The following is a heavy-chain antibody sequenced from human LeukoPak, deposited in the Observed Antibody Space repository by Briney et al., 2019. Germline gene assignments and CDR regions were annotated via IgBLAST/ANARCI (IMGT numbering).Heavy chain of an antibody. D-gene: IGHD3-22*01. CDR1: GYTFTGSY. CDR3: ARGLYYYDTSAHYGMDV. CDR2: INPNSGGT. V-gene: IGHV1-2*02. Sequence: ASVKVSCKASGYTFTGSYIHWVRQAPGQGLEWMGWINPNSGGTDYVQKFQGRVTMTRDTSISTAYMELTSLRSDDTAVYYCARGLYYYDTSAHYGMDVWGQGTTVTVSS. J-gene: IGHJ6*02.